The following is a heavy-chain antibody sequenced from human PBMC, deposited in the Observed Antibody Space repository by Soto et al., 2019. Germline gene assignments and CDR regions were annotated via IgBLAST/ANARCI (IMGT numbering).Heavy chain of an antibody. CDR3: ARDNDRPQLGGNYYYILDV. D-gene: IGHD1-1*01. V-gene: IGHV1-69*12. CDR2: IMPIFRTP. Sequence: QVQLEQSGAEVKKPGSSVKLSCKASGGTFRNSAISWVRQAPGQGLEWMGGIMPIFRTPDYAQKFQGRVTITADESTNTAYMALSGLRSDDTAVYYCARDNDRPQLGGNYYYILDVLGHGTTVTVSS. J-gene: IGHJ6*02. CDR1: GGTFRNSA.